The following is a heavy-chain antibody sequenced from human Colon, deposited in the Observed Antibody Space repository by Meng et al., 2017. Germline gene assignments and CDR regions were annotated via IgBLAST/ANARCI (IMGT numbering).Heavy chain of an antibody. CDR1: GDSVSSNSAA. D-gene: IGHD3-10*02. Sequence: QVQLQHAGPGLVKPSQTLSLTRAISGDSVSSNSAAWNWIRQSPSRGLEWLGRTYYRSKYYNDYALSVKSRITINPDTSKNQFSLQLNSVTPEDTAIYYCARDWGDVRGGFDFWGQGTLVTVSS. CDR3: ARDWGDVRGGFDF. CDR2: TYYRSKYYN. V-gene: IGHV6-1*01. J-gene: IGHJ4*02.